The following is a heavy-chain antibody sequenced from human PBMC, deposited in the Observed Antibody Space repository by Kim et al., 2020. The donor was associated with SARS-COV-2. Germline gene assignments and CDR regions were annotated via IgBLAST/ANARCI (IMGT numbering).Heavy chain of an antibody. CDR3: ARDVKLYVGEPLLRGPYNWFDP. J-gene: IGHJ5*02. V-gene: IGHV4-31*03. CDR1: GGSISSGGYY. Sequence: SETLSLTCTVSGGSISSGGYYWSWIRQHPGKGLEWIGYIYYSGSTYYNPSLKSRVTISVDTSKNQFSLKLSSVTAADTAVYYCARDVKLYVGEPLLRGPYNWFDPWGQGTLVTVSS. CDR2: IYYSGST. D-gene: IGHD3-16*01.